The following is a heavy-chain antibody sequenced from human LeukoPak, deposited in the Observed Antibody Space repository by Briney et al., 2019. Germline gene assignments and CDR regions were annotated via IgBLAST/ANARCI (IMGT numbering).Heavy chain of an antibody. Sequence: ASVKVSCKASGGTFSYYGLSWVRQAPGQGLEWMGGIIPFFGSPNYAQKFQGRVTITADESTTTAYMELSSLRSEDTAVYYCAMFYYGSEFIYFDYWGQGALVTVSS. CDR3: AMFYYGSEFIYFDY. CDR2: IIPFFGSP. V-gene: IGHV1-69*13. J-gene: IGHJ4*02. D-gene: IGHD3-10*01. CDR1: GGTFSYYG.